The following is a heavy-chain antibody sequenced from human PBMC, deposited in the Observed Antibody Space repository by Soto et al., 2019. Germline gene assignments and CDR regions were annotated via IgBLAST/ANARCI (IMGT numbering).Heavy chain of an antibody. CDR2: ISYDGSNK. V-gene: IGHV3-30*18. Sequence: ESGGGVVQPGRSLRLSCAASGFTFSSYGMHWVRQAPGKGLEWVAVISYDGSNKYYADSVKGRFTISRDNSKNTLYLQMNSLRAEDTAVYYCAKVPPDAFDIWGQGTMVTVSS. CDR1: GFTFSSYG. CDR3: AKVPPDAFDI. J-gene: IGHJ3*02.